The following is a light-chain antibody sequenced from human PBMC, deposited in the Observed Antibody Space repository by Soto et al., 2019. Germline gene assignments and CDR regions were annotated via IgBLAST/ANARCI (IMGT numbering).Light chain of an antibody. J-gene: IGKJ5*01. CDR3: QQYKNWPL. V-gene: IGKV3-20*01. CDR2: GAS. Sequence: ETVLTQSPGTLSLSPGERATLSCRASQSVRNNYLAWYQQKPGQAPRLLMSGASSRAAGIPDRFSGSGSETDFTLTISSLQSEDFAVYYCQQYKNWPLFGQGTRWRL. CDR1: QSVRNNY.